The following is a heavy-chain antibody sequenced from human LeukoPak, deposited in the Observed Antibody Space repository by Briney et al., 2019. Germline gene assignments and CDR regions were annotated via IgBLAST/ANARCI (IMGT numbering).Heavy chain of an antibody. CDR2: IYPGDSDT. Sequence: GESLKISCQGSGYSFTSYWIGWVRQMPGKGLEWMGIIYPGDSDTRYSPSFQGLVTISADKSISTAYLQWSSLKASDTAMYYCARLQETAAGNNWFDPWGQGTLVTVSS. CDR1: GYSFTSYW. D-gene: IGHD6-13*01. V-gene: IGHV5-51*01. J-gene: IGHJ5*02. CDR3: ARLQETAAGNNWFDP.